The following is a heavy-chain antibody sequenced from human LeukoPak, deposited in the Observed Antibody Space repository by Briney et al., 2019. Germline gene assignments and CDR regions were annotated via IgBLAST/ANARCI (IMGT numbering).Heavy chain of an antibody. CDR1: GFTFDDYG. V-gene: IGHV3-23*01. CDR3: AKRVEYSSSSGYFDY. CDR2: ISDRGSST. Sequence: GGSLRLSCAASGFTFDDYGMSWVRQAPGKGLEWVSAISDRGSSTYYADSVKGRFTISRDNSKNTLYLQMNSLRAEDTAVYYCAKRVEYSSSSGYFDYWGQGTLVTVSS. J-gene: IGHJ4*02. D-gene: IGHD6-6*01.